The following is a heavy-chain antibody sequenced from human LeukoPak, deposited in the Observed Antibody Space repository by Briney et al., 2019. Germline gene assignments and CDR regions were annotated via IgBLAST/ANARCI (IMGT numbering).Heavy chain of an antibody. CDR3: ARTGRITIFGVVILKPKNWFDP. CDR2: INHSGST. Sequence: SETLSLTCAVYGGSFSGYYWSWIRQPPGKGLEWIGEINHSGSTNYNPSLKSRVTISVDTSKNQFSLKLSSVTAADTAVYYCARTGRITIFGVVILKPKNWFDPWGQGTLVTVSS. J-gene: IGHJ5*02. CDR1: GGSFSGYY. D-gene: IGHD3-3*01. V-gene: IGHV4-34*01.